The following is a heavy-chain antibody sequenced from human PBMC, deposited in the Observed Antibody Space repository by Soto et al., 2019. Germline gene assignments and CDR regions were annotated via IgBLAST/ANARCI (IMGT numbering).Heavy chain of an antibody. CDR2: ISSSSSTI. CDR3: AKDYTDYTYSFDY. CDR1: GFTFSSYS. V-gene: IGHV3-48*02. J-gene: IGHJ4*02. Sequence: PGGSLRLSCAASGFTFSSYSMNWVHQAPGKGLEWVSYISSSSSTIYYADSVKGRFTISRDNAKNSLYLQMNSLRDEDTAVYYCAKDYTDYTYSFDYWGQGTLVTVSS. D-gene: IGHD4-4*01.